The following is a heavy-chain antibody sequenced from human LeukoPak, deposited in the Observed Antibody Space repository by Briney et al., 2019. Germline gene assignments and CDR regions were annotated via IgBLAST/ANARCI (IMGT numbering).Heavy chain of an antibody. J-gene: IGHJ4*02. D-gene: IGHD2-8*01. Sequence: ASVKVSCKASGYTLTDYYIHWVRQAPGQDLEWMGFIIPHSGGTTYEQRFQGRVTMTRDMSIGTFYMELSSLRSDDTAVYYCSTADKYCTTPNCGAYWGQGTLVTVSS. CDR1: GYTLTDYY. CDR3: STADKYCTTPNCGAY. V-gene: IGHV1-2*02. CDR2: IIPHSGGT.